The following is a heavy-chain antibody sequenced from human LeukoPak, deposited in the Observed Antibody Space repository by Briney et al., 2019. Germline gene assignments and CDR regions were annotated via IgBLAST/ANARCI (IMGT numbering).Heavy chain of an antibody. Sequence: GGSLRLSCAASGFTFSSHAMTWVRQAPGKGPEWVSGISGSGGTSYYADSVKGRFTISRDNSKNTLYLQMNSLRAEDTAVYYCAKGRLVHDYWGQGTLVTVSS. D-gene: IGHD6-19*01. V-gene: IGHV3-23*01. J-gene: IGHJ4*02. CDR2: ISGSGGTS. CDR1: GFTFSSHA. CDR3: AKGRLVHDY.